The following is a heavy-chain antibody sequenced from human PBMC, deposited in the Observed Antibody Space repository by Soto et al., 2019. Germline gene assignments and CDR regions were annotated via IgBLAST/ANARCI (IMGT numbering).Heavy chain of an antibody. CDR2: IYYSGST. D-gene: IGHD6-19*01. CDR1: GGSVSSGSYY. CDR3: ARGGSGWYPVY. V-gene: IGHV4-61*01. Sequence: SETLSLTCTVSGGSVSSGSYYWSWIRQPPGKGLEWIGYIYYSGSTNYNPSLKSRVTISVDTSKNQFSLKLSSVTAADTAVYYCARGGSGWYPVYWGQGTLVTSPQ. J-gene: IGHJ4*02.